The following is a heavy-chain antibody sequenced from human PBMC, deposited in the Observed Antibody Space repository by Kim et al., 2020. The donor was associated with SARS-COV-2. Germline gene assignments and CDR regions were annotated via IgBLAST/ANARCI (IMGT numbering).Heavy chain of an antibody. V-gene: IGHV1-8*01. Sequence: AAVKVSCKPSGYNFLTYAINWVRQAPGQGLEWLGWIDPKNGDTGYAQTFQARVAITSSASIKTVYMELSRLTFEDPAVDYCTRGSRDNDWREDFWGQGT. CDR1: GYNFLTYA. CDR3: TRGSRDNDWREDF. CDR2: IDPKNGDT. D-gene: IGHD3-9*01. J-gene: IGHJ6*02.